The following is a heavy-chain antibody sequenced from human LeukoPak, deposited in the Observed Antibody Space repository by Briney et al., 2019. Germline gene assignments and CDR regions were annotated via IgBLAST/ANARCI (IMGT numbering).Heavy chain of an antibody. CDR1: GGSFSGYY. CDR3: VTIVGGPQASGWYQGVMDV. V-gene: IGHV4-34*01. D-gene: IGHD6-19*01. Sequence: PSETLSLTCAVYGGSFSGYYWSWIRQPPGKGLEWIGEINHSGSTNYNPSLKSRVTISVDTSKNQFSLKLSSVTAADTAVYYCVTIVGGPQASGWYQGVMDVWGQGTTVTVSS. J-gene: IGHJ6*02. CDR2: INHSGST.